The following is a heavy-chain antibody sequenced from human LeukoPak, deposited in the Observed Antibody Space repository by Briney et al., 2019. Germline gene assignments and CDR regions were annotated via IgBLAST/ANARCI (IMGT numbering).Heavy chain of an antibody. Sequence: SGPTLVKPTQTLTLICAFSGFSLRTNGVGVGWIRQPPGKALEGLALIYWDDEKRYSPSLRTRLTITKDTSKRQVVLTMTNMDPVDTATYYCAHLYFYNSGGYSRAFDYWGQGTQVTVSS. J-gene: IGHJ4*02. D-gene: IGHD3-22*01. CDR1: GFSLRTNGVG. CDR2: IYWDDEK. V-gene: IGHV2-5*02. CDR3: AHLYFYNSGGYSRAFDY.